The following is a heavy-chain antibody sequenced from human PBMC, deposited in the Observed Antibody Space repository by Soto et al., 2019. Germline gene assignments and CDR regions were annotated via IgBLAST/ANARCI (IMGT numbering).Heavy chain of an antibody. V-gene: IGHV1-69*06. J-gene: IGHJ4*02. CDR2: IVPLFRTT. D-gene: IGHD3-16*01. CDR3: ARGRGNSAVITTFDY. Sequence: QVQLVQSGAEAKKPGSSVKVSCKTSGGTFSSYAISWVRQAPGQGLEWMGGIVPLFRTTNYAQKFQGRVTITADTSTYTVYMELSGLRSGDTAVYYCARGRGNSAVITTFDYWGQGTLVTVSS. CDR1: GGTFSSYA.